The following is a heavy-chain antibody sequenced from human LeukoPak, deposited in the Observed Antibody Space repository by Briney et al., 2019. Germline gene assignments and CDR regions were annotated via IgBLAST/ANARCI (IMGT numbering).Heavy chain of an antibody. CDR3: AYYSSWYGGWFDP. CDR1: GGTFSSYA. J-gene: IGHJ5*02. V-gene: IGHV1-69*04. CDR2: IIPILGIA. D-gene: IGHD6-13*01. Sequence: SVKVSCKASGGTFSSYAISWVRQAPGQGLEWMGRIIPILGIANYAQKFQGRVTITADKSTSTAYMELSSLRSEDTAVYYCAYYSSWYGGWFDPWGQGTLVTVSS.